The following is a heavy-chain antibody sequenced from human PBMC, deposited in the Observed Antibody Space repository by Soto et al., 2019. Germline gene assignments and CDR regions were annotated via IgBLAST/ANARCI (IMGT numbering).Heavy chain of an antibody. J-gene: IGHJ3*02. CDR2: IKQDGSEK. V-gene: IGHV3-7*01. D-gene: IGHD6-19*01. Sequence: PGGSLRLSCAASGFTFSSYWMSWVRQAPGKGLEWVANIKQDGSEKYYVDSVKGRFTISRDNAKNSLYLQMNSLRAEDTAVYYCASVSYSSGPNDAFDIWGQGTIVTVSS. CDR1: GFTFSSYW. CDR3: ASVSYSSGPNDAFDI.